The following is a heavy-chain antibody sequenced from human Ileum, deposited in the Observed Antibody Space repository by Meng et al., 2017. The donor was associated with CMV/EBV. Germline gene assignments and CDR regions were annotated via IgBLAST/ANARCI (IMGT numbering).Heavy chain of an antibody. CDR3: ARSSGSGSFSY. CDR1: GGTINNRPYV. Sequence: QLQELGQGPVGPSGTLALSCSVSGGTINNRPYVWGWIRQAPGKGMEWIGSIYYSGTTSYNPSLKSRITISVDTSTNQFSLKLTSVTAADTAVYYCARSSGSGSFSYWGQGTLVNVSS. D-gene: IGHD3-10*01. J-gene: IGHJ4*02. CDR2: IYYSGTT. V-gene: IGHV4-39*07.